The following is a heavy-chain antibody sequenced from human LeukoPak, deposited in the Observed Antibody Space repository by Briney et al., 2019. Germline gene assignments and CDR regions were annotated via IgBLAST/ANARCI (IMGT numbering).Heavy chain of an antibody. CDR2: MNPNSGNT. V-gene: IGHV1-8*03. Sequence: ASVKVSCKASGYTFTSYDINWVRQATGQGLEWMGWMNPNSGNTGYAQKFQGRVTITRDTSINTAYMELSSLRSEDTAVYYCARMTVSGRDNWFDPWGQGTLVTVSS. J-gene: IGHJ5*02. CDR3: ARMTVSGRDNWFDP. CDR1: GYTFTSYD. D-gene: IGHD6-19*01.